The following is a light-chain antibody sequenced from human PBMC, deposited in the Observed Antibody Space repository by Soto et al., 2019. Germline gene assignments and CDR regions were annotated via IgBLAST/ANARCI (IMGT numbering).Light chain of an antibody. CDR2: GVT. J-gene: IGLJ1*01. CDR3: SSYTSASTLLYL. CDR1: SSDVGGYNY. V-gene: IGLV2-14*01. Sequence: QSALTQPASVSGSPGQSITISCTGTSSDVGGYNYVSWYQQHPGIAPKLLIYGVTNRPSGVSPRFSGSKSGNTASLTISGLHPDDEADYHCSSYTSASTLLYLFGTGTKVTVL.